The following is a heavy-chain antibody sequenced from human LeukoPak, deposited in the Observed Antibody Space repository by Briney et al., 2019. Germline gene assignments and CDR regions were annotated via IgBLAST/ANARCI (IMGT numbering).Heavy chain of an antibody. Sequence: SETLSLTCGVSGGSISGTNWWSWVRPPPGQRLEWIGEISLAGQTNYDPSLNGRVTMSLDKSSNQLSLNLTSVTAADTATYYCSRESGAFCPFGYWGQGTLVIVSS. J-gene: IGHJ4*02. CDR3: SRESGAFCPFGY. D-gene: IGHD1-26*01. CDR2: ISLAGQT. V-gene: IGHV4/OR15-8*02. CDR1: GGSISGTNW.